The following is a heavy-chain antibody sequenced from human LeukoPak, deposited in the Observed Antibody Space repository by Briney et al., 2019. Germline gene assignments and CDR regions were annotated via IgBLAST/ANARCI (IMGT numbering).Heavy chain of an antibody. J-gene: IGHJ4*02. D-gene: IGHD6-13*01. CDR2: IPKDGINK. Sequence: GESLRLSRTTSGFIFRNYGFHWVRQAPGKGLEWVALIRNDIPKDGINKYYADSVRGRFTISRDNSKNTVYLQMNSLRVADTAMYYCAKGDSNWGQGTLVTVSS. V-gene: IGHV3-30*02. CDR3: AKGDSN. CDR1: GFIFRNYG.